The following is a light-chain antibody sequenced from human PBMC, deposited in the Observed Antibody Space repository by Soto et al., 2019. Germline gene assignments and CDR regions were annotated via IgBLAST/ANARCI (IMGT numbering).Light chain of an antibody. J-gene: IGLJ2*01. Sequence: QSVLTQPPSASGTPGQRVTISCSGSSSNIGSNYVYWYQQLPGTAPKLLIYRNNQRPSGVPDRFSGSKSGTSASLAISGLRSEDEAEYYCAAWDDSLYVVFGGGTKLTVL. CDR1: SSNIGSNY. CDR2: RNN. V-gene: IGLV1-47*01. CDR3: AAWDDSLYVV.